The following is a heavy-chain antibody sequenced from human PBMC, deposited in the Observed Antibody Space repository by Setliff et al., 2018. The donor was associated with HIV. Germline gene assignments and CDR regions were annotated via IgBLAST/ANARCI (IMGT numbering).Heavy chain of an antibody. J-gene: IGHJ3*02. Sequence: ASVKVSCKASGYTFISYGVSWVRQAPGQGLEWMGWISVKNGNTNYAQKFQGRVTMTTDTSTSTAYMELRSLGSDDTAVYHCARDPSPYYSDDSGYPDDAFDIWGQGTMVT. D-gene: IGHD3-22*01. CDR3: ARDPSPYYSDDSGYPDDAFDI. CDR2: ISVKNGNT. CDR1: GYTFISYG. V-gene: IGHV1-18*01.